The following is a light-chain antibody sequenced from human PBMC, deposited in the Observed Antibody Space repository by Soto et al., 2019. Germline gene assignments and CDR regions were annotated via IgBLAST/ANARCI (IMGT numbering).Light chain of an antibody. CDR1: SSDVGGYNY. CDR3: CSYAGSYVVV. J-gene: IGLJ1*01. CDR2: DVT. Sequence: QSALTQPPSVSGSPGQSVTISCTGTSSDVGGYNYVSWYQQHPGKAPKLILYDVTERPSGVPDRFSGSKSGNTASLTISGLQAEDEADYHCCSYAGSYVVVFGTGTKLTVL. V-gene: IGLV2-11*01.